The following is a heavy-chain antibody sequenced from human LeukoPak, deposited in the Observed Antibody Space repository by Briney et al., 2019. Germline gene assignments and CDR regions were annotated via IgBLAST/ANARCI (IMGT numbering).Heavy chain of an antibody. V-gene: IGHV3-7*01. J-gene: IGHJ5*02. CDR1: GFTFRNYW. CDR2: IREDGRET. D-gene: IGHD6-13*01. CDR3: ARTIAAAGPVP. Sequence: GGSLRLSCAASGFTFRNYWMSWVRQAPGKGLEWVANIREDGRETFYVDSVKGRFTISRDNAKNSLYLQMNSLRAEDTAVYYCARTIAAAGPVPWGQGTLVTVSS.